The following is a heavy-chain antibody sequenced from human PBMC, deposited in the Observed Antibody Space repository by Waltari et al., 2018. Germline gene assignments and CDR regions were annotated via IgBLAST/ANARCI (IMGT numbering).Heavy chain of an antibody. CDR3: ARDGPSIVGATSTGIRRAFDI. J-gene: IGHJ3*02. Sequence: QVQLVQSGAEVKKPGASVKVSCKASGYTFTSYAMHWVRQAPGQRLEWMGWINAGNGNTKYSQKFQGRVTITRDTSASTAYMELSSLRSEDTAVYYCARDGPSIVGATSTGIRRAFDIWGQGTMVTVSS. D-gene: IGHD1-26*01. CDR1: GYTFTSYA. V-gene: IGHV1-3*01. CDR2: INAGNGNT.